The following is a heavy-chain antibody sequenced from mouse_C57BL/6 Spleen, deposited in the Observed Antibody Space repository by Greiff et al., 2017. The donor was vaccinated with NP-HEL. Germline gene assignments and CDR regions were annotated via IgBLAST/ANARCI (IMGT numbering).Heavy chain of an antibody. V-gene: IGHV1-82*01. CDR2: IYPGDGDA. CDR1: GYAFSSSW. J-gene: IGHJ2*01. D-gene: IGHD2-14*01. CDR3: ARRGPRVRRPYFDY. Sequence: QVQLQQSGPELVKPGASVKISCKASGYAFSSSWMNWVQQRPGKGLEWIGRIYPGDGDANYNGKFKGKATLTADKSSSTAYMQLSSLTSEDSAVYFCARRGPRVRRPYFDYWGQGTTLTVSS.